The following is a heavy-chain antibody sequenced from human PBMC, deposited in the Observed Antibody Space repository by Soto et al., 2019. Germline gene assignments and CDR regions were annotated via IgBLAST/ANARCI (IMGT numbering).Heavy chain of an antibody. CDR1: GFTFSSYD. J-gene: IGHJ4*02. CDR3: VRRVSGNYDY. V-gene: IGHV3-64*01. Sequence: EVQLAESGGGMVQPGGSLRLSCVASGFTFSSYDMHWVRQAPGKGLEYVSSISSNGGTTYYGNSVKGRFTISRDNSKNTLYLQMCGLRAEDMAVYYCVRRVSGNYDYWGQGTLVTVSS. CDR2: ISSNGGTT. D-gene: IGHD1-7*01.